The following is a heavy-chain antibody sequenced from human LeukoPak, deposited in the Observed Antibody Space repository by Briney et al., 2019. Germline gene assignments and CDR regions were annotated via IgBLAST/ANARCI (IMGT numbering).Heavy chain of an antibody. CDR1: GFTLSRYS. V-gene: IGHV3-21*01. CDR2: ISSSSSYI. J-gene: IGHJ4*02. CDR3: VRDFLGYYSDY. Sequence: GGSLRLFCVASGFTLSRYSMNWVRQAPGQGLEWVSSISSSSSYIFYADSVKGRFTISRDNAKDSLYLQMNSLRAEDTAVYYCVRDFLGYYSDYWGEGTQVTVSS.